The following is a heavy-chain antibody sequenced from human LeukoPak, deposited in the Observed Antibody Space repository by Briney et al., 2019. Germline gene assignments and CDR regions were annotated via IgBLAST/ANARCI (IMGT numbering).Heavy chain of an antibody. J-gene: IGHJ6*04. Sequence: GGSLRLSCAASGFTFSGYWMSWLRQAPGKGLEWVANIKQDGCEKYYVDSVKGRFTISRDNAKNSLYLQMNSLRAEDTAVYYCARDRGFGQADVWGKGTTVTASS. CDR2: IKQDGCEK. V-gene: IGHV3-7*01. D-gene: IGHD3-10*01. CDR1: GFTFSGYW. CDR3: ARDRGFGQADV.